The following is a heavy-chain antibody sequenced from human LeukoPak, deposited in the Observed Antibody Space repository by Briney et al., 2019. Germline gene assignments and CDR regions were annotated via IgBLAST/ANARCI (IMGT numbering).Heavy chain of an antibody. V-gene: IGHV1-69*04. D-gene: IGHD5-18*01. J-gene: IGHJ6*02. CDR1: GGTFSSSA. Sequence: SVKVSCKTPGGTFSSSAITWVRQAPGQGLEWMGRIIPVLNITTYAQKFQGRVTITADTSTSTVYMELSRLRSEETAVYYCAKDQGLTAPPPYGLDVWGQGTTVIVTS. CDR2: IIPVLNIT. CDR3: AKDQGLTAPPPYGLDV.